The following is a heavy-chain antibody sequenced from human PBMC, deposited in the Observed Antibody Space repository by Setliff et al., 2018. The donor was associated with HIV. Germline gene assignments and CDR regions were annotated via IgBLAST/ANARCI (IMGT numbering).Heavy chain of an antibody. CDR1: GGTLTNYV. V-gene: IGHV1-69*04. Sequence: ASVKVSCKTSGGTLTNYVITWVRQAPGQGLEWMEIIIPMDNIPTYAQKFQGRVTITTGESTSTAYMELGSLGSEDTAVYYCAREAGAERLDGDSSCSSDYWGQGTLVTVSS. CDR2: IIPMDNIP. J-gene: IGHJ4*02. CDR3: AREAGAERLDGDSSCSSDY. D-gene: IGHD6-19*01.